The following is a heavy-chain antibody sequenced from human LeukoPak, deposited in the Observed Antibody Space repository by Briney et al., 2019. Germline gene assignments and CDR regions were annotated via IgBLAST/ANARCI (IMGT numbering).Heavy chain of an antibody. V-gene: IGHV1-3*03. CDR1: GYTFTTYT. CDR2: INADTGNT. D-gene: IGHD4-17*01. J-gene: IGHJ4*02. Sequence: ASVKVSCKASGYTFTTYTMHWVRQAPGQRLEWMGWINADTGNTKCSQEFQGRLTITRDTSASTVYMDLSSLKSEDMAVYYCARSGGSRGTVSPPGDFWGQGTLVTVSS. CDR3: ARSGGSRGTVSPPGDF.